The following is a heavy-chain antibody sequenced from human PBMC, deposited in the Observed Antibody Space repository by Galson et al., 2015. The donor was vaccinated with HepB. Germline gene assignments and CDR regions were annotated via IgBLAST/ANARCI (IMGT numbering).Heavy chain of an antibody. CDR3: ARKGSGVFWYQLPQGGWFDP. CDR2: INHSGST. J-gene: IGHJ5*02. D-gene: IGHD2-2*01. CDR1: GGSFSGYY. Sequence: SETLSLTCAVYGGSFSGYYWSWIRQPPGKGLEWIGEINHSGSTNYNPSLKSRVTISVDTSKNQFSLKLSSVTAADTAVYYCARKGSGVFWYQLPQGGWFDPWGQGTLVTVSS. V-gene: IGHV4-34*01.